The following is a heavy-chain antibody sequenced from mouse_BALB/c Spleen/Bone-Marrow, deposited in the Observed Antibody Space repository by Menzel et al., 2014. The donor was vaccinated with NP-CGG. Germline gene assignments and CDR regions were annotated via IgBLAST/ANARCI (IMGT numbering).Heavy chain of an antibody. Sequence: VQLQQSGAELVKPGASVKLSCTASGFNIKDTYMHWVKQRPEQGLEWIGRIDPANGNTKYDPKFQDKATITADTSSNTAFLQLSILTSEDTAVYYCSNYYYGYYFDYWGQGTTLTVSS. J-gene: IGHJ2*01. CDR2: IDPANGNT. CDR1: GFNIKDTY. D-gene: IGHD1-1*01. V-gene: IGHV14-3*02. CDR3: SNYYYGYYFDY.